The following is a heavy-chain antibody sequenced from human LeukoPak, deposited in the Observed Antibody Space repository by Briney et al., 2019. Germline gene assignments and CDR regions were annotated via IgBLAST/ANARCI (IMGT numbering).Heavy chain of an antibody. D-gene: IGHD6-13*01. CDR2: ISGSGGST. J-gene: IGHJ4*02. Sequence: GGSLRLSCAASGFTFSSYAMSWVRQAPGKGLEWVSAISGSGGSTYYADSVKGRFTISRDNSKNTLYLQMNSLRAGDTAVYYCARDRRQQLDRFDYWGQGTLVTVSS. CDR3: ARDRRQQLDRFDY. V-gene: IGHV3-23*01. CDR1: GFTFSSYA.